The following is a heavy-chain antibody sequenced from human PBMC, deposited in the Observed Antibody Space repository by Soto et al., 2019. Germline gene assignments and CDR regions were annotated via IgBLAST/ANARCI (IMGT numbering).Heavy chain of an antibody. CDR3: VMVDNYVTPTPQDV. D-gene: IGHD3-16*01. CDR2: ISPYTGNT. CDR1: GYIFVNYG. Sequence: QVQLVQTRDEVKKPGASMKVSCKASGYIFVNYGIAWVRQAPGQGLEWMGWISPYTGNTHSATKIQGRLTMTTDTSTSTAYMDLGSLTSDDTAVYYCVMVDNYVTPTPQDVWGQGTTVTVSS. J-gene: IGHJ6*02. V-gene: IGHV1-18*01.